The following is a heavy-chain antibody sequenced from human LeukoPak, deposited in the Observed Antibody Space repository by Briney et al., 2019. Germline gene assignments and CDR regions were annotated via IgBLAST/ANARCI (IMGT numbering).Heavy chain of an antibody. J-gene: IGHJ4*02. CDR2: INHSGST. Sequence: KPSETLSLTCAVYRGSFSGYYWSWIRQPPGKGLEWIGEINHSGSTNYNPSLKSQVTISVDTSKNQFSLQLSSGTAADTAVYYCARGAVAPFDYWGQGTLVTVSS. CDR1: RGSFSGYY. V-gene: IGHV4-34*01. D-gene: IGHD6-19*01. CDR3: ARGAVAPFDY.